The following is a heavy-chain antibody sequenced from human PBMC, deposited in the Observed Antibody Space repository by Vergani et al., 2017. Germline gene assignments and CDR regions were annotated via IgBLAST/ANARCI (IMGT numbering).Heavy chain of an antibody. CDR3: ARVRKHXSGGSCYSRYYYYGMDV. CDR2: ISSSSSYI. Sequence: EVQLVESGGGLVKPGGSLRLSCAASGFTFSSYSMNWVRQAPGKGLEWVSSISSSSSYIYYADSVKGRFTISRDNAKNSLYLQMNSLRAEDTAVYYCARVRKHXSGGSCYSRYYYYGMDVWGQGTTVTVSS. J-gene: IGHJ6*02. D-gene: IGHD2-15*01. V-gene: IGHV3-21*01. CDR1: GFTFSSYS.